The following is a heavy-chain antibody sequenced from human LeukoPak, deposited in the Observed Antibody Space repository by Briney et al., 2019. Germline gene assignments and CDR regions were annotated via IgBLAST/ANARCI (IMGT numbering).Heavy chain of an antibody. Sequence: SAPTLVNPTQTLTLTCTFSGFSLSSSGVGVGWIRQPPGKALKWLALIYWNDDKRYIPSLKNRPTIPEDTPKNPGVLAMDYMEPLETPTYYCTRSAYYYESSGQGGLDYWGQGNLVTVSS. CDR3: TRSAYYYESSGQGGLDY. D-gene: IGHD3-22*01. CDR2: IYWNDDK. V-gene: IGHV2-5*01. CDR1: GFSLSSSGVG. J-gene: IGHJ4*02.